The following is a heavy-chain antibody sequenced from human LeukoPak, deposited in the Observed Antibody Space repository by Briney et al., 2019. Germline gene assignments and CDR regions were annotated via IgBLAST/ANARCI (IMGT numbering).Heavy chain of an antibody. D-gene: IGHD3-9*01. CDR2: ISYDGNTK. J-gene: IGHJ4*02. CDR1: GLTLRSDG. Sequence: GGSLRLSCVASGLTLRSDGLHWVRQAPGKGLECVAFISYDGNTKYYADSVKGRFTISRDNAKNSLYLQMNSLRAEDTAVYYCTSASYDILTGYSDYWGQGTLVTVSS. V-gene: IGHV3-30*03. CDR3: TSASYDILTGYSDY.